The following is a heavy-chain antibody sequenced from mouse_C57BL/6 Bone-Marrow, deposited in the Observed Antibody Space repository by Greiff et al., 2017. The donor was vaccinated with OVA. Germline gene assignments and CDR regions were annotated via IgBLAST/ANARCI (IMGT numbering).Heavy chain of an antibody. D-gene: IGHD2-4*01. J-gene: IGHJ1*03. Sequence: VHVKQSGPVLVKPGASVKMSCKASGYTFTDYYMNWVKQSHGKSLEWIGVINPYNGGTSYNQKFKGKATLTVDKSSSTAYMELNSLTSEDSAVYYCARGWYDYSWYFDVWGTGTTVTVSS. CDR1: GYTFTDYY. V-gene: IGHV1-19*01. CDR2: INPYNGGT. CDR3: ARGWYDYSWYFDV.